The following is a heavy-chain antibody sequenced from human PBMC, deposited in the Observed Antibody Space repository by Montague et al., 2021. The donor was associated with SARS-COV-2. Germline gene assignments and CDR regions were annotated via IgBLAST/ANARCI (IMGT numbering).Heavy chain of an antibody. Sequence: SETLSLTCAVHGGSFSTYSWNWIRQPPGKGLEWIGEIHHGGSTNYNPSLKSRVTISADTSKNQFSLKLTSVAAVDTAVYYCARPGDGVVPSPILGVGPYYSYYYMDVWGKGTTVTVSS. CDR3: ARPGDGVVPSPILGVGPYYSYYYMDV. CDR2: IHHGGST. J-gene: IGHJ6*03. D-gene: IGHD3-10*01. CDR1: GGSFSTYS. V-gene: IGHV4-34*01.